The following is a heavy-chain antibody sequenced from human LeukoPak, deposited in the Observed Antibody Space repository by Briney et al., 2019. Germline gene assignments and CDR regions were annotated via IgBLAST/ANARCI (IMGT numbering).Heavy chain of an antibody. CDR1: GGSISSYY. CDR3: ARGDYGDYVFPDY. CDR2: IYYSGST. V-gene: IGHV4-59*01. Sequence: PSETLSLTCTVSGGSISSYYWSWIRQPPGKGLEWIGYIYYSGSTNYNPSLKSRVTISVDTSKNQFSLKLGSVTAADTAVYYCARGDYGDYVFPDYWGQGTLVTVSS. D-gene: IGHD4-17*01. J-gene: IGHJ4*02.